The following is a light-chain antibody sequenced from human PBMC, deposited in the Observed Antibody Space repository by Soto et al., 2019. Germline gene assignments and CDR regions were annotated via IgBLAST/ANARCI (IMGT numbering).Light chain of an antibody. CDR2: DAS. CDR3: QRPAT. V-gene: IGKV3D-11*01. CDR1: QGVSSY. J-gene: IGKJ1*01. Sequence: EIVMTQSPATLSVSPGERATLSCRASQGVSSYLAWYQQKPGQAPRLLIYDASNRATGIPARFSGSGSGTDFTLTISSLEPEDFAVYYCQRPATFGQGTKVDIK.